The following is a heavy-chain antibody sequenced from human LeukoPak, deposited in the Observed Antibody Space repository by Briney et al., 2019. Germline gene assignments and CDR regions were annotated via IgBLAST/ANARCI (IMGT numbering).Heavy chain of an antibody. V-gene: IGHV4-34*01. J-gene: IGHJ3*02. CDR2: INHSGST. D-gene: IGHD3-10*01. CDR1: GGSFSGYY. Sequence: SETLSLTCAVYGGSFSGYYWSWIRQPPGKGLEGIGEINHSGSTNYNPPLKSRVTISVDTSKNQFSLKLSSVTAADTAVYYCARVGLPYYYGSGSYSPASNAFDIWGQGTMVTVSS. CDR3: ARVGLPYYYGSGSYSPASNAFDI.